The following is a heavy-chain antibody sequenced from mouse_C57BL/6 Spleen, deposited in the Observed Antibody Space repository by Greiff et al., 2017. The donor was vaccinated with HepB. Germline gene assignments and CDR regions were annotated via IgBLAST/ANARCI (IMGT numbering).Heavy chain of an antibody. CDR2: ISSGSSTI. V-gene: IGHV5-17*01. D-gene: IGHD1-1*01. CDR1: GFTFSDYG. Sequence: EVMLVESGGGLVKPGGSLKLSCAASGFTFSDYGMHWVRQAPEKGLEWVAYISSGSSTIYYADTVKGRFTISRDNAKNTLFLQMTSLRSEDTAMYYCARLGYYGSSYRYFDVWGTGTTVTVSS. J-gene: IGHJ1*03. CDR3: ARLGYYGSSYRYFDV.